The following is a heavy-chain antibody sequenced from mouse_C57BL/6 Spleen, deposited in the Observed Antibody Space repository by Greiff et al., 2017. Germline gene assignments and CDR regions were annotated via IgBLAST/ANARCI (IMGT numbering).Heavy chain of an antibody. CDR1: GYTFTSYC. V-gene: IGHV1-72*01. J-gene: IGHJ2*01. CDR3: ARLGDYDEGRVDY. Sequence: QVQLQQPGAELVKPGASVKLSCKASGYTFTSYCMHWVKQRPGRGLAWIGRLDPNSGGPKYNEKFKGKATLTVDKPSSTAYMQLSSLTSEDSAVYYCARLGDYDEGRVDYWGQGTTLTVSS. D-gene: IGHD2-4*01. CDR2: LDPNSGGP.